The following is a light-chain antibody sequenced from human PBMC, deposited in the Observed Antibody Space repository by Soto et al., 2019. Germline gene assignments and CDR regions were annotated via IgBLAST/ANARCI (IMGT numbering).Light chain of an antibody. J-gene: IGLJ1*01. CDR3: CSYVSGGTYV. CDR2: EVS. Sequence: QSALTQPASVSGSPGQSITISCTGTSSDIGGYKYVSWYQQHPGKAPKLMIYEVSNRPSGVSNRFSGSKSGNTASLTISGLQAEDEADYFCCSYVSGGTYVFGTGTKLTVL. V-gene: IGLV2-14*01. CDR1: SSDIGGYKY.